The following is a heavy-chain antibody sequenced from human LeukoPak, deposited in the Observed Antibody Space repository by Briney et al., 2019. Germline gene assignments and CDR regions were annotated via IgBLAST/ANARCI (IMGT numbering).Heavy chain of an antibody. D-gene: IGHD3-22*01. CDR2: ISSVGSST. CDR1: GFTFSNYW. Sequence: AGGYLRLSCAASGFTFSNYWMHWVRQAPGKGLVWVSRISSVGSSTSYADSVKGRFTVSRDNAKNTLYLQMNSLRAEDTAVYYCLRMGSSAYTLIWGQGTLVTVSS. J-gene: IGHJ4*02. V-gene: IGHV3-74*01. CDR3: LRMGSSAYTLI.